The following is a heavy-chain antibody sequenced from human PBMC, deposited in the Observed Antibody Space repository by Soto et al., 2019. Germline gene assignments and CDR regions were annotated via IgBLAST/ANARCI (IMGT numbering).Heavy chain of an antibody. D-gene: IGHD3-16*01. J-gene: IGHJ3*02. V-gene: IGHV3-21*01. CDR3: ARDEQGGAFDI. Sequence: GGSLRLSCAASGFTFSSYSMNWVRQAPGKGLEWVSSISSSSSYIYYADSVKGRFTISRDNAKNSLYLQMNSLRAEDTAVYYCARDEQGGAFDIWGQGTMVTVSS. CDR2: ISSSSSYI. CDR1: GFTFSSYS.